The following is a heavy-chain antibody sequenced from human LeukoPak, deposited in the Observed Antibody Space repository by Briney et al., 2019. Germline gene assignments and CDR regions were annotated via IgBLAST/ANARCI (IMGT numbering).Heavy chain of an antibody. CDR3: ARWYDSSGNEDY. CDR1: GGSIHSY. Sequence: SETLSLTCTVSGGSIHSYWSWIRQPAGKGLEWIGRISGSGTITYNPALQSRLTISIDTSKNQFSLKLSSVTAADTAVYYCARWYDSSGNEDYWGQGTLVTVSS. D-gene: IGHD3-22*01. CDR2: ISGSGTI. J-gene: IGHJ4*02. V-gene: IGHV4-4*07.